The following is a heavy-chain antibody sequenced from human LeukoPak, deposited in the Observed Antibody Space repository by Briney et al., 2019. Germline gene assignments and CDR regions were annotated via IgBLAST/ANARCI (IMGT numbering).Heavy chain of an antibody. D-gene: IGHD2-15*01. CDR3: ARQDNNWFDP. V-gene: IGHV1-69*13. CDR2: IIPIFGTP. J-gene: IGHJ5*02. CDR1: GGTFSSYT. Sequence: GASVTVSCTPSGGTFSSYTISWVRQAPGQGLEWMGGIIPIFGTPNYAQKFQGRVTITADESTSTAYMELSSLRSEDTAMYYCARQDNNWFDPWGQGTLVTVSS.